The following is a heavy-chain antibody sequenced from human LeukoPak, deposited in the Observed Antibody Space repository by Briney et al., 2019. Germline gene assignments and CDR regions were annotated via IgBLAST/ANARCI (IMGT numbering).Heavy chain of an antibody. Sequence: GRSLRLSCAASGFTFSSYDMHWVRQAPGKGLEWVAVISYDGSNKYYADSVKGRFTISRDNSKNTLYLQMNSLRAEDTAVYYCARGHADLDYWGQGTLVTVSS. CDR1: GFTFSSYD. CDR2: ISYDGSNK. V-gene: IGHV3-30-3*01. CDR3: ARGHADLDY. J-gene: IGHJ4*02.